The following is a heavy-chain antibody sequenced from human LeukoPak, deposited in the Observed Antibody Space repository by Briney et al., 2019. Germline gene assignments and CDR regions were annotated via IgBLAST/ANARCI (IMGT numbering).Heavy chain of an antibody. CDR3: ARQLDIVATIHIGCSAFDI. Sequence: SETLSLTCTVSGGSISSSSYYWGWLRQPPGKGLEWIGSIYYSGSTYYNPSLKSRVTISVDTSKNQFSLKLSSVTAADTAVYYCARQLDIVATIHIGCSAFDIWGQGTMVTVSS. CDR1: GGSISSSSYY. J-gene: IGHJ3*02. CDR2: IYYSGST. D-gene: IGHD5-12*01. V-gene: IGHV4-39*01.